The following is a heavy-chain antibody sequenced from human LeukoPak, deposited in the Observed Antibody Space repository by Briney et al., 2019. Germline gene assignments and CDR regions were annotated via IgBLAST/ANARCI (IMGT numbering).Heavy chain of an antibody. Sequence: PGGSLRLSCAASGFTFDDYGMSWVRQAPGKGLEWVSGINWNGGSTGYADSVKGRFTISRDNAKNSLYLQMNSLRAEDTAVYYCARDGNYYDSSGYHPFFDYWGQGTLVTVSS. V-gene: IGHV3-20*04. J-gene: IGHJ4*02. CDR2: INWNGGST. D-gene: IGHD3-22*01. CDR3: ARDGNYYDSSGYHPFFDY. CDR1: GFTFDDYG.